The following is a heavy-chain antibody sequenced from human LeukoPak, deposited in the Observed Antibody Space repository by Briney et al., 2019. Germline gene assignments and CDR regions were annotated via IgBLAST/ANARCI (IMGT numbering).Heavy chain of an antibody. CDR2: ISYDGSNK. CDR1: GFTFSSYA. CDR3: ASIFGVVLDY. V-gene: IGHV3-30-3*01. J-gene: IGHJ4*02. Sequence: PGGSLRLSCAASGFTFSSYAMHWVRQAPGKGLEWVAVISYDGSNKYYADSVKGRFTISRDNSKNTLYLHMNSLRAEDTAVYYCASIFGVVLDYWGQGTLVTVSS. D-gene: IGHD3-3*02.